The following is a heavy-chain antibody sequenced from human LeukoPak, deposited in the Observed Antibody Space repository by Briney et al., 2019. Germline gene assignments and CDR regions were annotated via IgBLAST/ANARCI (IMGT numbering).Heavy chain of an antibody. CDR1: GFTFSNDW. D-gene: IGHD3-3*01. V-gene: IGHV3-30*02. CDR2: IRYDGRNK. J-gene: IGHJ4*02. CDR3: AKSRRDYSFWSGYF. Sequence: PGGSLRLSCAASGFTFSNDWMHWVRQAPGKGLEWVALIRYDGRNKYYADSVEGRFTIFRDNSKNTLYLQMNSLTDEDTAVYFCAKSRRDYSFWSGYFWGQGTLVTVSS.